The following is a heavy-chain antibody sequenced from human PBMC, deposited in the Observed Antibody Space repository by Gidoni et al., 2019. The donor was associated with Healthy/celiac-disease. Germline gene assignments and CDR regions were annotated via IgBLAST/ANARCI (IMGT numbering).Heavy chain of an antibody. CDR3: AKDLEYYDSSGYYKSYFDY. CDR1: GFTFSSYA. Sequence: EVQLLESGGGLVQPGGSLRLCCAASGFTFSSYAMSWVRQAPGKGLEWVSAISGRCGSTYYADSVKGRFTISRDNSKNTLYLQMNSLRAEDTAVYYCAKDLEYYDSSGYYKSYFDYWGQGTLVTVSS. V-gene: IGHV3-23*01. D-gene: IGHD3-22*01. CDR2: ISGRCGST. J-gene: IGHJ4*02.